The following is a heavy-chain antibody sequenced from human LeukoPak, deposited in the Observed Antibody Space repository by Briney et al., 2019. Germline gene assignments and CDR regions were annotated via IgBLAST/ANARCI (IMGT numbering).Heavy chain of an antibody. CDR3: ARVRYCSSTSCRNFYYYYGMDV. Sequence: GASVKVSCKASGGTFSSYATGWVRQAPGQGLEWMGGIIPIFGTANYAQKFQGRVTITADKSTSTAYMELSSLRSEDTAVYYCARVRYCSSTSCRNFYYYYGMDVWGKGTTVTVSS. J-gene: IGHJ6*04. V-gene: IGHV1-69*06. CDR2: IIPIFGTA. CDR1: GGTFSSYA. D-gene: IGHD2-2*01.